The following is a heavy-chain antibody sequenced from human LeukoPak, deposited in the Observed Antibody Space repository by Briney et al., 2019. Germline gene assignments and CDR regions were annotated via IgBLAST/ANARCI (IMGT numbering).Heavy chain of an antibody. CDR2: ISYDGSNK. D-gene: IGHD7-27*01. Sequence: GRSLRLSCAASGFTFSSYGMHWSGKAPAKGWKGVAVISYDGSNKYYADSVKGRFTISRDNSKNTLYLQMDSLRAEDTAVYYCAKDNSGDLDYWGQGTLVTVSS. CDR3: AKDNSGDLDY. J-gene: IGHJ4*02. V-gene: IGHV3-30*18. CDR1: GFTFSSYG.